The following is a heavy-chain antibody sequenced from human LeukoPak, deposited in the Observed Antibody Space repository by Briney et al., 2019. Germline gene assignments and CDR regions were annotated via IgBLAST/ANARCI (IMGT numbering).Heavy chain of an antibody. CDR3: ARGSAVGGGYGAPNFDY. CDR1: GYTFTGYY. V-gene: IGHV1-2*02. J-gene: IGHJ4*02. D-gene: IGHD3-16*01. CDR2: INPNSGGT. Sequence: ASVKVSCKASGYTFTGYYMHWVRQAPGQGLEWMGWINPNSGGTNYAQKFQGRVTMTRDTSISTAYMELSRLRSDDTAVYYCARGSAVGGGYGAPNFDYWGQGTLVTVSS.